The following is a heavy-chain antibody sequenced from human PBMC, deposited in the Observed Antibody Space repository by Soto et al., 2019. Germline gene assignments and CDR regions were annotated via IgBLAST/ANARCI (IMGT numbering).Heavy chain of an antibody. V-gene: IGHV3-20*01. Sequence: GGSLRLSCAASGFTFDDYGMSWVRQAPGKGLEWVSGINWNGGSTGYADSVKGRFTISRDNAKNSLYLQMNSLRAEDTALYHCARNYGDYRPGDIWGQGTMVTVSS. CDR3: ARNYGDYRPGDI. J-gene: IGHJ3*02. CDR1: GFTFDDYG. CDR2: INWNGGST. D-gene: IGHD4-17*01.